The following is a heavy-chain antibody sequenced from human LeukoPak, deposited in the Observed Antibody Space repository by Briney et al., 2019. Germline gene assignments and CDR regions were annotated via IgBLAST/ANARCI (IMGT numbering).Heavy chain of an antibody. CDR2: IYYSGST. D-gene: IGHD4-17*01. CDR3: ATRERDYEVDY. Sequence: SETLSLTCTVSGGSISSYYWSWIRQPPGKGLEWIGYIYYSGSTNYNPSLKSRVTISVDTSKNQFSLKLSSVTAADTAVYYCATRERDYEVDYWGQGTLVTVSS. J-gene: IGHJ4*02. V-gene: IGHV4-59*01. CDR1: GGSISSYY.